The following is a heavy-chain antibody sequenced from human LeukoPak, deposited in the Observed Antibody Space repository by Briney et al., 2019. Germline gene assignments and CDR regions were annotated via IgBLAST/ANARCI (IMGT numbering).Heavy chain of an antibody. CDR2: IYHSGRT. Sequence: SETLSLTCTVSSYSISSGYYWGWIRQPPGKGLEWIGSIYHSGRTYYNPSLKSRVTISVDTSKNQFSLKLSSVTTSDTAVYYCAAGPTTVTTNYYYMDVWGKGTTVTVSS. J-gene: IGHJ6*03. V-gene: IGHV4-38-2*02. CDR1: SYSISSGYY. CDR3: AAGPTTVTTNYYYMDV. D-gene: IGHD4-17*01.